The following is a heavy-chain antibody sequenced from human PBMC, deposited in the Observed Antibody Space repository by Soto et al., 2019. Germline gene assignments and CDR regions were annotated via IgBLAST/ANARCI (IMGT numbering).Heavy chain of an antibody. D-gene: IGHD5-12*01. CDR1: GGSFSGYY. Sequence: PSETLSLTCAVYGGSFSGYYWSWIRQPPGKGLEWIGEINHSGSTNYNPSLKSRVTISVDTSKNQFSLKLSSVTAADTAVYYCARYSGYDGWFDPWGQGTLVTVSS. CDR2: INHSGST. CDR3: ARYSGYDGWFDP. V-gene: IGHV4-34*01. J-gene: IGHJ5*02.